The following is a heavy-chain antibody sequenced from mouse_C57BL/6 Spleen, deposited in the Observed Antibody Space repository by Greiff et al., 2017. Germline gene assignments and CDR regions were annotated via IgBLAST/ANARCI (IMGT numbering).Heavy chain of an antibody. CDR2: IDPEDGDT. CDR1: GFNIKDYY. Sequence: VQLQQSGAELVRPGASVKLSCTASGFNIKDYYMHWVKQRPEQGLEWIGRIDPEDGDTEYAPKFQGKATMTADTSSNTAYLQLSSLTSEDTAVYYCTTRYYGSRGGMDYWGQGTSVTVSS. CDR3: TTRYYGSRGGMDY. V-gene: IGHV14-1*01. J-gene: IGHJ4*01. D-gene: IGHD1-1*01.